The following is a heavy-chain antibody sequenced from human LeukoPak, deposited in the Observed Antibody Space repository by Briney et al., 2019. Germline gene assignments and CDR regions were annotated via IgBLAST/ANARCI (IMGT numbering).Heavy chain of an antibody. CDR1: GGSISSYY. D-gene: IGHD3-10*01. J-gene: IGHJ6*03. CDR2: IYYSGST. Sequence: TLSLTXTVSGGSISSYYWSWIRQPPGKGLEWIGYIYYSGSTNYNPSLKSRVTISVETSKNQFSLKLSSVTAADTAVYYCARRPVLLWFGEVGGYMDVWGKGTTVTISS. V-gene: IGHV4-59*12. CDR3: ARRPVLLWFGEVGGYMDV.